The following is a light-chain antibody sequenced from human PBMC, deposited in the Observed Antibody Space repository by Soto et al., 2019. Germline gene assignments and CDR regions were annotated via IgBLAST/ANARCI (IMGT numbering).Light chain of an antibody. Sequence: EIVMTQSPATLSVSPGERATLSCRASQSVSGNLAWYQQKPGQAPRLLIYGASTRATGIPARFSGSGSGTEFTLTISRLQSEDFAVYYCQQYNNWPRTFGQGTKVDIK. CDR3: QQYNNWPRT. CDR1: QSVSGN. CDR2: GAS. J-gene: IGKJ1*01. V-gene: IGKV3-15*01.